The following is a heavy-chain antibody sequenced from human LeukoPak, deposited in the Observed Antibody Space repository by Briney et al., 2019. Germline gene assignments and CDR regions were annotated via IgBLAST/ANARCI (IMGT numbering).Heavy chain of an antibody. Sequence: SETLSLTCAVYGGSFSGYYWSWIRQPPGKGLEWIGEINHSGSTNYNPSLKSRVTISVDTSKNQFSLKLSSVTAADTAVYYCARVRDGSGSYFGYYYMDVWGKGTTVTVSS. J-gene: IGHJ6*03. CDR3: ARVRDGSGSYFGYYYMDV. D-gene: IGHD3-10*01. V-gene: IGHV4-34*01. CDR2: INHSGST. CDR1: GGSFSGYY.